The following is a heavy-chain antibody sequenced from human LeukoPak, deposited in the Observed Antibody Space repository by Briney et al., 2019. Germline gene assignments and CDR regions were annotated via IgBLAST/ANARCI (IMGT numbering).Heavy chain of an antibody. J-gene: IGHJ5*02. CDR2: IYPGDSDT. CDR3: ARRGSGSYYYGWFDP. Sequence: GESLKISCKGSEYSFTSYWIGWVRQMPGKGLEWMGIIYPGDSDTRYSPSFQGQVTISADKSISTAYLQWSSLKASDTAMYYCARRGSGSYYYGWFDPWGQGTLVTVSS. V-gene: IGHV5-51*01. D-gene: IGHD3-10*01. CDR1: EYSFTSYW.